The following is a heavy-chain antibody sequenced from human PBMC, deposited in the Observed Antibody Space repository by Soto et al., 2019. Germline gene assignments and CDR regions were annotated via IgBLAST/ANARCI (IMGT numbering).Heavy chain of an antibody. D-gene: IGHD4-17*01. CDR3: TKDKGTTVTGRYTNAFTT. CDR1: AFTFGDYA. J-gene: IGHJ3*01. V-gene: IGHV3-9*01. Sequence: VQLVESGGGLVQPGTSLRLSCTASAFTFGDYAMHWVRQAPGKGLEWVAGISWNSGDLGYADSVKGRFTISRDNAKSTLYLEMNSLRVEDTALYYCTKDKGTTVTGRYTNAFTTWGQGTMVSVSS. CDR2: ISWNSGDL.